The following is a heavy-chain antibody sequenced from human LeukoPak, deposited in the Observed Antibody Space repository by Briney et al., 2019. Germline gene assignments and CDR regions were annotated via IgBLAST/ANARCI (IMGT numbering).Heavy chain of an antibody. J-gene: IGHJ3*01. CDR2: IKQGESEK. Sequence: PGGSLRLSCVFSGFTFSNYWMSWVRQAPGKGLEWVANIKQGESEKHYVDSVKGRFTISRDNAKNSLYLQMNSLRAEDTAVYYCARDGSGFDVWGQGTKVTVSS. CDR3: ARDGSGFDV. D-gene: IGHD2-2*03. CDR1: GFTFSNYW. V-gene: IGHV3-7*03.